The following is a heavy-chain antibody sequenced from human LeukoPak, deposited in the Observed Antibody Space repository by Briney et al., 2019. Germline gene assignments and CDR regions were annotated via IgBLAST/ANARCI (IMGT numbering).Heavy chain of an antibody. J-gene: IGHJ4*02. V-gene: IGHV3-23*01. CDR1: GFTFSSFG. Sequence: GGSLRLSCAASGFTFSSFGMNWVRQAPGKGLEWVSYISDSSSLTYYADSVKGRFTISRDNSKNTLYLQMNSLRAEDTAVYYCAKVREVTMIVVVPLVDYWGQGTLDTVSS. CDR2: ISDSSSLT. CDR3: AKVREVTMIVVVPLVDY. D-gene: IGHD3-22*01.